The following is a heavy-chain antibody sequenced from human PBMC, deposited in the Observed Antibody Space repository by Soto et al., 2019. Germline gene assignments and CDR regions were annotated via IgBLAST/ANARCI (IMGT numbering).Heavy chain of an antibody. J-gene: IGHJ4*02. Sequence: ASLKVSCKASGYTFTSYYMHWVRQAPGQGLEWMGIINPSGGSTSYAQKFQGRVTMTRDTSTSTVYMELSSLRSEDTAVYYCAILSPPRITMVRGVIDFYWGQGTLVTVSS. CDR1: GYTFTSYY. CDR3: AILSPPRITMVRGVIDFY. V-gene: IGHV1-46*01. CDR2: INPSGGST. D-gene: IGHD3-10*01.